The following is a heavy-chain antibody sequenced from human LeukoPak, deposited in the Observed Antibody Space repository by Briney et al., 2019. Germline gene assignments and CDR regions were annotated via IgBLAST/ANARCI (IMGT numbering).Heavy chain of an antibody. CDR1: GFTFSIYS. CDR3: ARGVPTYYDFWSGYYRDNYFDY. J-gene: IGHJ4*02. Sequence: TGGSLRLSCAASGFTFSIYSMNWVRQAPGKGLEWVSYISSSSSTIYYADSVEGRFTISRDNAKNSLYLQMNSLRDEDTAVYYCARGVPTYYDFWSGYYRDNYFDYWGQGTLVTVSS. D-gene: IGHD3-3*01. V-gene: IGHV3-48*02. CDR2: ISSSSSTI.